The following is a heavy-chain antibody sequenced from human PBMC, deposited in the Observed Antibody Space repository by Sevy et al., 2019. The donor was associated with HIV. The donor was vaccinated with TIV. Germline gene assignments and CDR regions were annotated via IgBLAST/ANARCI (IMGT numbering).Heavy chain of an antibody. CDR1: GGSISSSGSF. CDR2: ISYVGKT. Sequence: WETLSLTCTVSGGSISSSGSFWGSIRQSPGWGLEWIGNISYVGKTNYNPSLRGRVTISRDTSNNHFSLRLSSVSAADTAVYYCAKIFAHWGQGTLVTVSS. CDR3: AKIFAH. J-gene: IGHJ5*02. V-gene: IGHV4-39*02.